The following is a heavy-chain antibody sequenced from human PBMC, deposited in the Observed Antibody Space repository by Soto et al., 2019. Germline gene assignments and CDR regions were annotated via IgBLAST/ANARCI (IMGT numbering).Heavy chain of an antibody. D-gene: IGHD3-10*01. CDR2: ISSSSYI. V-gene: IGHV3-21*01. CDR3: ARGLYGSGSYWFDP. CDR1: GFTFSSYS. Sequence: PGGSLRLSCAASGFTFSSYSMNWVRQAPGKGLEWVSSISSSSYIYYADSVKGRFTISRDNAKNSLYLQMNSLGAEDTAVYYCARGLYGSGSYWFDPWGQGTLVTVSS. J-gene: IGHJ5*02.